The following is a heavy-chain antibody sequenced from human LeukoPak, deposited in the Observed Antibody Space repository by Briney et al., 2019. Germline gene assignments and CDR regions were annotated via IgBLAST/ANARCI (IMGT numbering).Heavy chain of an antibody. Sequence: SEALSLTCTVSGASISRTNFHWGWIRQAPGKGLEWIGSIYHTGSTFYNPSLKSRLTISVDSSMNQFSLKMRFVTAADAAVYYCARDLYDSTTQHHPPHFDSWGQGTLVTVSS. J-gene: IGHJ4*02. CDR2: IYHTGST. CDR1: GASISRTNFH. D-gene: IGHD2/OR15-2a*01. CDR3: ARDLYDSTTQHHPPHFDS. V-gene: IGHV4-39*07.